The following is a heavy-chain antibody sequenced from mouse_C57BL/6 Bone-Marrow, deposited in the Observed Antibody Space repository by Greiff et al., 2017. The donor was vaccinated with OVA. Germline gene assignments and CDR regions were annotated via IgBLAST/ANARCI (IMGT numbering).Heavy chain of an antibody. CDR1: GFTFSDYG. CDR2: ISSGSSPI. V-gene: IGHV5-17*01. D-gene: IGHD2-10*01. J-gene: IGHJ2*01. CDR3: ARSSYYGGDY. Sequence: EVQVVESGGGLVKPGGSLKLSCAASGFTFSDYGMHWVRQAPEKGLEWVAYISSGSSPISYADTVKGRFTISRDNAKNTLFLQMTSLRSEDTAMYYCARSSYYGGDYWGQGTTLTVSS.